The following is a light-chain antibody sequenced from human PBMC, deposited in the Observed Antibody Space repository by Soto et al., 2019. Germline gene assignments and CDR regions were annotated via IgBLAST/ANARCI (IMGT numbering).Light chain of an antibody. CDR2: AAS. CDR3: QQLNGYLT. CDR1: QDISNY. J-gene: IGKJ4*01. Sequence: IQVTQSPSFLSSSVLERFTITCRASQDISNYLGWYQQKPGTAPKLLIYAASTLQSGVPSRFSGSGSGTEFTLTISSLQPEDFATYYCQQLNGYLTFGGGTKVDI. V-gene: IGKV1-9*01.